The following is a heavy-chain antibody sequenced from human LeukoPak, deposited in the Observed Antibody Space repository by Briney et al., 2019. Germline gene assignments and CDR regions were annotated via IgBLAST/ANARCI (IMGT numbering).Heavy chain of an antibody. CDR1: GFNFSSYW. Sequence: GGSLRLSCAASGFNFSSYWMHWVRQAPGKGLVWVSRINSDGSSTIYADSVKGRFTISRDNAKNMVYLQVNSLRAEDTAVYYCTRSTFDPWGQGTLVTVSS. J-gene: IGHJ5*02. CDR2: INSDGSST. V-gene: IGHV3-74*01. CDR3: TRSTFDP.